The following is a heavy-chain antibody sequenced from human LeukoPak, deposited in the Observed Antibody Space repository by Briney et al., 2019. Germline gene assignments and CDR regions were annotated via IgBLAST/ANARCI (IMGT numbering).Heavy chain of an antibody. V-gene: IGHV4-38-2*02. Sequence: SETLSLTCTVSGYSISSTYYWGWIRQPPGKGLEWIGSIYHRGSTSYNPSLKSRVTMSVDKSNNLFSLRLTSVTAADTAVYYCVANGWYCLEYWGRGALVTVSS. CDR2: IYHRGST. CDR3: VANGWYCLEY. D-gene: IGHD6-19*01. J-gene: IGHJ4*02. CDR1: GYSISSTYY.